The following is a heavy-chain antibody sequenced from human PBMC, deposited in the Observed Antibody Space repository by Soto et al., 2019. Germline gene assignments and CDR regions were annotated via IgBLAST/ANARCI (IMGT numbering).Heavy chain of an antibody. Sequence: QVQLVQSGAEVKKPGSSVKVSCKASGGSFTRYTFNWVRQAPGQGLEWMGRIIPVLGIANNAQKFQGRLTITADTSTSTAYMELSSLRSEYMAVYFCASDGASGDHAFDLWGHGTMVTVS. CDR3: ASDGASGDHAFDL. CDR1: GGSFTRYT. D-gene: IGHD3-10*01. V-gene: IGHV1-69*02. J-gene: IGHJ3*01. CDR2: IIPVLGIA.